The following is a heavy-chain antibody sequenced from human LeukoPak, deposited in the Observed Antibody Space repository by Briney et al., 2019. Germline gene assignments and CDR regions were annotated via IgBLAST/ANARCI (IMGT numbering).Heavy chain of an antibody. CDR1: GFTFSSYA. V-gene: IGHV3-23*01. J-gene: IGHJ5*02. CDR3: AKGSSGYFADL. Sequence: GGSLRLSCAASGFTFSSYAMSWVRQAPGKGLEWVSAFHAGGGPDYADSVRDRFTISRDNSKNTLFLQMNSLRAEDTALYYCAKGSSGYFADLWGQGTLVTVSS. D-gene: IGHD3-22*01. CDR2: FHAGGGP.